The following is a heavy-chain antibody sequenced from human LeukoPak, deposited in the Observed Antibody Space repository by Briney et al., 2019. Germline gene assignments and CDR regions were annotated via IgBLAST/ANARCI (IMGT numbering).Heavy chain of an antibody. CDR2: INHSGST. V-gene: IGHV4-34*01. J-gene: IGHJ4*02. Sequence: SETLSLTCAVYGGSFSGYYWSWIRQPPGKGLEWIGEINHSGSTYYNPSLKSRVTISVDTSKNQFSLKLSSVTAADTAVYYCARSPLNYYDSSGYRPGRDYFDYWGQGTLVTVSS. D-gene: IGHD3-22*01. CDR1: GGSFSGYY. CDR3: ARSPLNYYDSSGYRPGRDYFDY.